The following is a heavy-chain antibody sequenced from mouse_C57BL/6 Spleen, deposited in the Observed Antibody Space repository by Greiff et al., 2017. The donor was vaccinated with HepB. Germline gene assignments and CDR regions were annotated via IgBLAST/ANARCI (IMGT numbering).Heavy chain of an antibody. V-gene: IGHV3-6*01. CDR3: ARETGGWYFDV. J-gene: IGHJ1*03. CDR1: GYSITSGYY. D-gene: IGHD4-1*01. CDR2: ISYDGSN. Sequence: LEESGPGLVKPSQSLSLTCSVTGYSITSGYYWNWIRQFPGNKLEWMGYISYDGSNNYNPSLKNRISITRDTSKNQFFLKLNSVTTEDTATYYCARETGGWYFDVWGTGTTVTVSS.